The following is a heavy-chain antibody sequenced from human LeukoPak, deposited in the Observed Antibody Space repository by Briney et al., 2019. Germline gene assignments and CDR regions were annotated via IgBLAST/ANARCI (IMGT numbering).Heavy chain of an antibody. V-gene: IGHV1-2*04. J-gene: IGHJ4*02. CDR2: INPNSGGT. CDR3: ARGLSSSSGPPIDY. Sequence: ASVKVSCKASGYTFTGYYMHWVRQAPGQRLEWMGWINPNSGGTNYAQKFQGWVTMTRDTSISTAYMELSSLRSEDTAVYYCARGLSSSSGPPIDYWGQGTLVTVSS. D-gene: IGHD6-6*01. CDR1: GYTFTGYY.